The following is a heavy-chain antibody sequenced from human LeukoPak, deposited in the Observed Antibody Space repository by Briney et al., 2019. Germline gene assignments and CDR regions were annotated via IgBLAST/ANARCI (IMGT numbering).Heavy chain of an antibody. Sequence: GGSLRLSCAASGFAFSRYAMHWVRQAPGKGLEWVAVISHEGSVKFYADSVKGRFTISRDNSKNTLYLQMNSLRAEDTAVYYCAREPSEVAFDIWGQGTMVTVSS. D-gene: IGHD1-14*01. CDR3: AREPSEVAFDI. CDR1: GFAFSRYA. V-gene: IGHV3-30-3*01. J-gene: IGHJ3*02. CDR2: ISHEGSVK.